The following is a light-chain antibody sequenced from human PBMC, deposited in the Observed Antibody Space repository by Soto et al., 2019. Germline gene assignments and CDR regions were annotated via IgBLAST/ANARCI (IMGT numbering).Light chain of an antibody. V-gene: IGKV3-15*01. J-gene: IGKJ1*01. Sequence: EIVMTQSPATLSVSPGERATLSCRASQSVSSNLAWYQQKPGQAPRLLIYGASTRATGIPARFSGSGSGTEFTLTISSLQSEDFAVYYCQQYNNWLWALGQGTKV. CDR2: GAS. CDR1: QSVSSN. CDR3: QQYNNWLWA.